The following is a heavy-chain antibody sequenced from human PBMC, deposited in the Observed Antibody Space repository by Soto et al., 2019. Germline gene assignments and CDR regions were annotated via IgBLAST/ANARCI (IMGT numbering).Heavy chain of an antibody. CDR2: INHSGST. D-gene: IGHD3-22*01. J-gene: IGHJ6*03. CDR1: GGSFSGYY. Sequence: SETLSLTCAVYGGSFSGYYWSWIRQPPGKGLEWIGEINHSGSTNYNPYLKSRVTISVDRSKNQFSLKLSSVTAADTAVYYCARGDYYYDSSGYYDYYMDVWGKGTTVTVSS. V-gene: IGHV4-34*01. CDR3: ARGDYYYDSSGYYDYYMDV.